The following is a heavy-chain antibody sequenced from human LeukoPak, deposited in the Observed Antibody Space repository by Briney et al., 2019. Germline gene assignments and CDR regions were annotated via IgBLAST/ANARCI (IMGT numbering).Heavy chain of an antibody. J-gene: IGHJ4*02. CDR1: GFTVSNNY. CDR3: ARGFAPAYNFGVFDY. D-gene: IGHD5-24*01. CDR2: FLTGGET. V-gene: IGHV3-53*01. Sequence: GGSLRLSCAASGFTVSNNYMIWVRQAPGKGLEWVSLFLTGGETEYADSVKGRFTMSRDTSQNTVSLHMNSLRAEDTAVYYCARGFAPAYNFGVFDYWGQGTLVTVSS.